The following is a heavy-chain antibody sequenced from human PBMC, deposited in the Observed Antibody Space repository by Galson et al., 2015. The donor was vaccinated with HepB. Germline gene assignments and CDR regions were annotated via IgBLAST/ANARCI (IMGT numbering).Heavy chain of an antibody. CDR1: GFTFNNYA. V-gene: IGHV3-23*01. CDR3: AKVASETYSARPAYDY. Sequence: SLRLSCAASGFTFNNYAMGWDRQAPGKGLDWVSSISGSGVSTYYADSVKGRFTISRDSSMNTIYLEMNSLRADDTAMYYCAKVASETYSARPAYDYWGQGTLVTVSS. D-gene: IGHD1-26*01. J-gene: IGHJ4*02. CDR2: ISGSGVST.